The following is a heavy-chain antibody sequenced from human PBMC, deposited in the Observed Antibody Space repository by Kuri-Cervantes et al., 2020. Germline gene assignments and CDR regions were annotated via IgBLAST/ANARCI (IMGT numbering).Heavy chain of an antibody. Sequence: SGPTLVKPTQTLTLTCTFSGFSLSTTGMRVSWIRQPPGKALEWLARIDWDDDKFYSTSLKTRLTISKDTSKNQVVLTMTNMDPVDTATYYCARTYVIMGGYYFDYWGQGTLVTVSS. CDR3: ARTYVIMGGYYFDY. J-gene: IGHJ4*02. D-gene: IGHD3-16*02. CDR2: IDWDDDK. CDR1: GFSLSTTGMR. V-gene: IGHV2-70D*14.